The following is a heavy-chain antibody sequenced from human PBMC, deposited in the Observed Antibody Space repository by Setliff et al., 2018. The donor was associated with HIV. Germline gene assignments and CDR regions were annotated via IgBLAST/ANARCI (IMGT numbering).Heavy chain of an antibody. CDR3: ASGYNYAYSDY. Sequence: SETLSLTCAVSNYSISSGYYWGWIRQSPGKGLEWIGSMYHSGSTYSNPSHKSRVTMSIDTSKNQLSLKLRSVTAADTAVYYCASGYNYAYSDYWGQGTLVTVSS. V-gene: IGHV4-38-2*01. CDR2: MYHSGST. D-gene: IGHD5-18*01. CDR1: NYSISSGYY. J-gene: IGHJ4*02.